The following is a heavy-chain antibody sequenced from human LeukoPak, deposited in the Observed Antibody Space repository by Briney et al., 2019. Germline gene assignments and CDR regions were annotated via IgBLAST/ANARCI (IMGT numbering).Heavy chain of an antibody. D-gene: IGHD2-21*02. CDR1: GFTFSSYA. J-gene: IGHJ4*02. Sequence: GGSVSLSCAASGFTFSSYAMSSARQAPGNGLDWGLAISGSGGSTSYDESVKRRFTTSRDNYNITPNLQMNSRRAEDTAVYYCAKDPLGGDLDYWGQGTLVTVSS. CDR2: ISGSGGST. V-gene: IGHV3-23*01. CDR3: AKDPLGGDLDY.